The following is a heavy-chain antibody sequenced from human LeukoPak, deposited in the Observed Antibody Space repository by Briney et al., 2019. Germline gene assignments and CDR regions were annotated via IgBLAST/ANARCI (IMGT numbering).Heavy chain of an antibody. CDR3: ARDLGPYSGSYHYYYYGMDV. J-gene: IGHJ6*02. D-gene: IGHD1-26*01. CDR1: GGTFSSYA. Sequence: SVKVSCKASGGTFSSYAISWVRQAPGQGLEWMGGIIPIFGTANYAQKFQGRVTITADESTSTAYMELSSLRSEDTAVYYCARDLGPYSGSYHYYYYGMDVWGQGTTVTVSS. CDR2: IIPIFGTA. V-gene: IGHV1-69*13.